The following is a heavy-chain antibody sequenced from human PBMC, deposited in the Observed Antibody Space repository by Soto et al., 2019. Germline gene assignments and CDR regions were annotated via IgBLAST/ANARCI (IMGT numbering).Heavy chain of an antibody. D-gene: IGHD3-22*01. V-gene: IGHV4-31*03. CDR2: IYYSGST. J-gene: IGHJ3*02. CDR1: GGSISSGGYY. Sequence: QVQLQESGPGLVKPSQTLSLTCTVSGGSISSGGYYWSWIRQHPGKGLEWIGYIYYSGSTYYNPSLKSRVTISVDTSKNQFSLKLSSVTAADTAVYYCARDDSSGYYFDAFDIWGPGTMVTVSS. CDR3: ARDDSSGYYFDAFDI.